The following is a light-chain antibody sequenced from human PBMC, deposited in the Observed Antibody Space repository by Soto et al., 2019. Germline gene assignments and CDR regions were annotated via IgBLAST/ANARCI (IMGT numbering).Light chain of an antibody. CDR3: QQYNVFPRT. J-gene: IGKJ1*01. Sequence: IQMTQSPSTLSASVGDRVTFTCRASQTISTWLAWYQQKPGEAPKLLIYKASTLEVGVPSRFSASGSGTEFTLTINTLQPADFATYYCQQYNVFPRTFGQGTKVEIK. V-gene: IGKV1-5*03. CDR2: KAS. CDR1: QTISTW.